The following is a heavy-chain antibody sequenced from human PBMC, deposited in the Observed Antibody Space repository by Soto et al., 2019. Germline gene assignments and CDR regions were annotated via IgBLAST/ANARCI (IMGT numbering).Heavy chain of an antibody. J-gene: IGHJ4*02. Sequence: ASVKVSCKASGYTFTAYYMNWVRQAPGQGLEWMGWINPNSGGTMYPQKFQGRVTMTWDTSISTAYMALTSLRSDDTAVYYCAGDLAKGGGSAGFDYWGQGTLVTVSS. D-gene: IGHD1-26*01. CDR2: INPNSGGT. V-gene: IGHV1-2*02. CDR3: AGDLAKGGGSAGFDY. CDR1: GYTFTAYY.